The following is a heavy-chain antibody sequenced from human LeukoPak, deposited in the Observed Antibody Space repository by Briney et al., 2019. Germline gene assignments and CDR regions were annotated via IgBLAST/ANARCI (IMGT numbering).Heavy chain of an antibody. D-gene: IGHD3-3*01. V-gene: IGHV4-34*01. CDR3: ARGLASGYPPIPFDY. CDR2: INHSGST. Sequence: SETLSLTCAVYGGSFSGYYWSWIRRPPGKGLEWIGEINHSGSTNYNPSLKSRVTISVDTSKNQFSLSLDSVTAADTAVYYCARGLASGYPPIPFDYWGQGTLVTVSS. CDR1: GGSFSGYY. J-gene: IGHJ4*02.